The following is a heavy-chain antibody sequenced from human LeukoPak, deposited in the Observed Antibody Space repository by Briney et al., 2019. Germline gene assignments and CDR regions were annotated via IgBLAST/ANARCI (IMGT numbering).Heavy chain of an antibody. CDR3: ARDSGGHYDTIGFDY. V-gene: IGHV4-61*01. J-gene: IGHJ4*02. Sequence: SETLSLTCTVSGGSISSTRHYWGWIRQPPGKGLEWIGNIHYSGSTKYNPSLKSRVTISIDTSKNQFSLKLSSVTAADTAVYYCARDSGGHYDTIGFDYWGQGILVTVSS. D-gene: IGHD3-22*01. CDR1: GGSISSTRHY. CDR2: IHYSGST.